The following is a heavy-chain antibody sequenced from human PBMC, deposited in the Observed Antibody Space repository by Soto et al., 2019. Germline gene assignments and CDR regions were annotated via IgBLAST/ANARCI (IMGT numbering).Heavy chain of an antibody. V-gene: IGHV3-30*18. Sequence: QVQLVESGGGVVQPGRSLRLSCAASGFSFSSYGMHWVRQAPGKGLEWVAMISYDGTDEYYADSVKGQFTISRDNSKNAVYLQMNSLRAEDSALYYSAKQESDCNDHLDYWGQGTLVTVSS. CDR3: AKQESDCNDHLDY. CDR1: GFSFSSYG. D-gene: IGHD1-1*01. J-gene: IGHJ4*02. CDR2: ISYDGTDE.